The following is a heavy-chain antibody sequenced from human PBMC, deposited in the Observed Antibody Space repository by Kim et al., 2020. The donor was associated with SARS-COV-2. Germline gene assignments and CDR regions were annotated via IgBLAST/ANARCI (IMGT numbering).Heavy chain of an antibody. J-gene: IGHJ6*02. CDR1: GGSISSSNW. D-gene: IGHD3-10*01. Sequence: SETLSLTCAVSGGSISSSNWWSWVRQPPGKGLEWIGEIYHSGSTNYNPSLKSRVTISVDKSKNQFSLKLSSVTAADTAVYYCARDFRGAMVRGSGIYYYGMDVWGQGTTVTVSS. CDR3: ARDFRGAMVRGSGIYYYGMDV. CDR2: IYHSGST. V-gene: IGHV4-4*02.